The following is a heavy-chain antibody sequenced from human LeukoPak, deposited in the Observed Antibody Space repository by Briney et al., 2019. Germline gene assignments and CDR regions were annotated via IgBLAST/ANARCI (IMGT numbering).Heavy chain of an antibody. CDR1: GYSFSSGYY. CDR2: IYHSGST. CDR3: ARDNYYGPGYWYFDL. V-gene: IGHV4-38-2*02. J-gene: IGHJ2*01. Sequence: SETLSLTCTVSGYSFSSGYYWGWIRQPPGKGLEWIGSIYHSGSTYYNPSLKSRVTISVDTSKNQFSLKLSSVTAADTAVYYCARDNYYGPGYWYFDLWGRGTLVTVSS. D-gene: IGHD3-10*01.